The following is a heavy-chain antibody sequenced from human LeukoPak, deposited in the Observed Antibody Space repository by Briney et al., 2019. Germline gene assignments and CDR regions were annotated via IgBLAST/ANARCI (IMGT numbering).Heavy chain of an antibody. Sequence: PGRSLRLSCAASGFTFSSYGMHWVRQAPGKGLEWVAVISYDGSNKYYADSVKGRFTISRDNSKNTLYLQMNSLRAEDTAVYYCAKSVSVWLNWFDPWGQGTLVTVSS. CDR3: AKSVSVWLNWFDP. D-gene: IGHD3-16*01. CDR1: GFTFSSYG. V-gene: IGHV3-30*18. J-gene: IGHJ5*02. CDR2: ISYDGSNK.